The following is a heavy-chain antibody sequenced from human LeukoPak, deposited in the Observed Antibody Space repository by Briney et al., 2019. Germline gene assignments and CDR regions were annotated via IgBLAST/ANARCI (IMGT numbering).Heavy chain of an antibody. CDR2: IYYSGST. V-gene: IGHV4-39*01. J-gene: IGHJ4*02. CDR1: GGSISSSSYY. Sequence: PSETLSITCTVSGGSISSSSYYWGWIRQPPGKGLEWIGSIYYSGSTYYNPSLKSRVTISVDTSKNQFSLKLSSVTAADTAVYYCASGSSGYPTPYNYFDYWGQGTLVTVSS. D-gene: IGHD3-22*01. CDR3: ASGSSGYPTPYNYFDY.